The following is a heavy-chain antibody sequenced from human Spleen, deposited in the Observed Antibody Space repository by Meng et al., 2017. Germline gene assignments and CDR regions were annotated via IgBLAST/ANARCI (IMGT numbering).Heavy chain of an antibody. J-gene: IGHJ6*02. Sequence: ASVKVSCKASGYTFPDYWLHWVRRAPGQGLEWMGRINPKSGDTHYAQRFQGRVTMTGDTSISTAYMELTSLRSDDTAVYYCARALGVWLVESYYYYGMDVWGPGTTVTVSS. CDR3: ARALGVWLVESYYYYGMDV. D-gene: IGHD6-19*01. V-gene: IGHV1-2*06. CDR2: INPKSGDT. CDR1: GYTFPDYW.